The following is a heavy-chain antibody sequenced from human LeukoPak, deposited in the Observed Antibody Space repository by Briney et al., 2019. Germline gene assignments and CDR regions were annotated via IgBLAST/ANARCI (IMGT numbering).Heavy chain of an antibody. Sequence: GGSLRLSCAASGFTFSTFAMIWVRQPPGKGLEWVSSIFPSGGEIHYADSVRGRFTISRDNSKSTLSLQMNSLRAEDTAIYYCAKVGLYSGSYYFDYWGQGTLVTVSS. CDR3: AKVGLYSGSYYFDY. CDR1: GFTFSTFA. CDR2: IFPSGGEI. D-gene: IGHD1-26*01. V-gene: IGHV3-23*01. J-gene: IGHJ4*02.